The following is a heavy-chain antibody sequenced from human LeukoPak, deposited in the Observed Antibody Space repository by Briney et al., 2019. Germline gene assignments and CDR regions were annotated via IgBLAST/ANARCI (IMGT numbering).Heavy chain of an antibody. V-gene: IGHV3-30-3*01. CDR3: ARDIVVVPAAIYDYYYYYGMDV. CDR1: GFTFSSYA. J-gene: IGHJ6*02. CDR2: ISYDGSNK. D-gene: IGHD2-2*01. Sequence: RGGSLRLSCAASGFTFSSYAMHWVRQAPGKGLGWVAVISYDGSNKYYADSVKGRFTISRDNSKNTLYLQMNSLRAEDTAVYYCARDIVVVPAAIYDYYYYYGMDVWGQGTTVTVSS.